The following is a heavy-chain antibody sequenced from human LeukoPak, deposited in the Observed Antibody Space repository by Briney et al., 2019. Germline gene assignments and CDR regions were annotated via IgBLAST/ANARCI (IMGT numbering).Heavy chain of an antibody. Sequence: GRSLRLSCAASGFTFSSYGVTWVRQAPGKGLEWVSSISGSGGTTYYADSVKGRFTISRDNSKNTLYLQMNSLRAEDTAVYYCAKRQRSNGYYATFDYWGQGTLVTVSS. V-gene: IGHV3-23*01. CDR1: GFTFSSYG. D-gene: IGHD5-18*01. CDR2: ISGSGGTT. J-gene: IGHJ4*02. CDR3: AKRQRSNGYYATFDY.